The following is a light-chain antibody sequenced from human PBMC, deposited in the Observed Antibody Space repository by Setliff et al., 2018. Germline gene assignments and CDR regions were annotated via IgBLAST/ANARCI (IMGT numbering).Light chain of an antibody. CDR1: SSDVGYYNY. V-gene: IGLV2-14*01. CDR2: EVS. J-gene: IGLJ1*01. Sequence: QSVLTQPASVSGTTGQSITISCTGTSSDVGYYNYVSWYQQHPGKPPKLMIYEVSNRPSGGSNRFSGSKSGNTASLTISGLQAEDEADYFCSSYTTSSSLDVFGTGTKVTVL. CDR3: SSYTTSSSLDV.